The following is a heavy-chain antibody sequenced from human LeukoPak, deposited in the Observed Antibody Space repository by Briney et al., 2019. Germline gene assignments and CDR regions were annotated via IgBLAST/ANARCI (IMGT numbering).Heavy chain of an antibody. J-gene: IGHJ6*03. CDR2: ISSSSSYI. CDR3: ARDLGYYGSGSYYNWAYYYYYMDV. V-gene: IGHV3-21*01. Sequence: GGSLRLSCAASGFTFSSYAMSWVRQAPGKGLEWVSSISSSSSYIYYADSVKGRFTISRDNAKNSLYLQMNSLRAEDTAVYYCARDLGYYGSGSYYNWAYYYYYMDVWGKGTTVTISS. D-gene: IGHD3-10*01. CDR1: GFTFSSYA.